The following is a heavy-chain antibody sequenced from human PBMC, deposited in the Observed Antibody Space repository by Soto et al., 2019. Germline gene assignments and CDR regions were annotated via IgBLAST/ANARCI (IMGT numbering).Heavy chain of an antibody. CDR3: ARVQFSDTDV. Sequence: QVQLQQWGAGLLKPSETLSLTCAVYGGSFSGYYWSWIRQPPGKGLEWIGEINHSGSTNYNQSLKSRVTISVDTSKNQFSLKLSSVTAADTAVYYCARVQFSDTDVWGQGTTVTVSS. V-gene: IGHV4-34*01. J-gene: IGHJ6*02. CDR2: INHSGST. CDR1: GGSFSGYY.